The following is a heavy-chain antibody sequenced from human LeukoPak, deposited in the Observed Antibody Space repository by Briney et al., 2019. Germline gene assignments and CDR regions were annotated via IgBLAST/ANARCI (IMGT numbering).Heavy chain of an antibody. CDR1: GGTFSSYA. Sequence: SVKVPCKASGGTFSSYAISWLRQAPGQGLEWMGGIIPIFGTANYAQKFQGRVTITADESTSTAYMELSSLRSEDTAVYYCASSARTVTTVTFDYWGQGTLVTVSS. CDR2: IIPIFGTA. CDR3: ASSARTVTTVTFDY. J-gene: IGHJ4*02. V-gene: IGHV1-69*13. D-gene: IGHD4-17*01.